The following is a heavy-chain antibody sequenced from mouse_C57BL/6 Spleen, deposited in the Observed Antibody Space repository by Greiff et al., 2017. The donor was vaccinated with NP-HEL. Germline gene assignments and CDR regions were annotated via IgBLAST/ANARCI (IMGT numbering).Heavy chain of an antibody. J-gene: IGHJ1*03. V-gene: IGHV1-64*01. Sequence: QVQLQQPGAELVKPGASVKLSCKASGYTFTSYWMHWVKQRPGQGLEWIGMIHPNSGSTNYNEKFKSKATLTVDKSSSTAYMQLSSLTSEDSAVYYCARRVPRGYFDVWGTGTTVTVSS. CDR3: ARRVPRGYFDV. D-gene: IGHD2-14*01. CDR1: GYTFTSYW. CDR2: IHPNSGST.